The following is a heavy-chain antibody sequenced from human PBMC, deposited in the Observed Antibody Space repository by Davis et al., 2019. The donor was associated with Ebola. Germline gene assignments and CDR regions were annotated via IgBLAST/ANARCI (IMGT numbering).Heavy chain of an antibody. CDR1: EFPFSGYW. J-gene: IGHJ4*02. D-gene: IGHD3-22*01. CDR2: IHEDGSQR. Sequence: GESLKISCTASEFPFSGYWMNWVRQAPGKGLEWVANIHEDGSQRNYVDSVRGRFTISRDNAKNTVFLQMNSVRAEDTAVYYCVRGHYDEYWGQGTLVTVSS. V-gene: IGHV3-7*01. CDR3: VRGHYDEY.